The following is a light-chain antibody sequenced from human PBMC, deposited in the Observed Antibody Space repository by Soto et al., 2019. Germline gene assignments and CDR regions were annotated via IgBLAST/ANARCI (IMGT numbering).Light chain of an antibody. J-gene: IGKJ1*01. Sequence: DIQMTQSPSTLSASVGARVTITCRASQSISSWLAWYQQKPGKAPKLLIFDAYSLESGVQSRFSGRGSGTEFTLTISSLQPDDFATYYCKQYETFSGTFGPGTKVDIK. CDR1: QSISSW. V-gene: IGKV1-5*01. CDR3: KQYETFSGT. CDR2: DAY.